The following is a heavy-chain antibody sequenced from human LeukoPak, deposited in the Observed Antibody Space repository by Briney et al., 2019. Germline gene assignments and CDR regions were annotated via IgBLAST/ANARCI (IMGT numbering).Heavy chain of an antibody. CDR3: ARTAVDSSGYIFDY. CDR2: IYYSGST. V-gene: IGHV4-31*03. J-gene: IGHJ4*02. Sequence: TSETLSLTCTVSGGSISSGGYYWSWIRQHPGKGLEWIGYIYYSGSTYYNPSLKSRVTISVDTSKNQFSLKLSSVTAADTAVYYCARTAVDSSGYIFDYWGQGTLVTVSS. D-gene: IGHD3-22*01. CDR1: GGSISSGGYY.